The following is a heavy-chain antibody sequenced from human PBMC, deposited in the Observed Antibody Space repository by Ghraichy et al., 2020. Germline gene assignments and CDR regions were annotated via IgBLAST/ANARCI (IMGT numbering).Heavy chain of an antibody. D-gene: IGHD2-15*01. Sequence: SQTLSLTCAVSGTSITSYYWSWIRQPAGKGLEWIGRISTSGTTNYNPSLKSRVTMSVDTSKDQFSLKLNSVSATDTAVYYCARVSGGSDDFFDYSGQGTLVTVSS. V-gene: IGHV4-4*07. J-gene: IGHJ4*02. CDR1: GTSITSYY. CDR2: ISTSGTT. CDR3: ARVSGGSDDFFDY.